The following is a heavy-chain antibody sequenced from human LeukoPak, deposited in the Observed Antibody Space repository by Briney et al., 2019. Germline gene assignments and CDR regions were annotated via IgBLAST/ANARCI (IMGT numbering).Heavy chain of an antibody. CDR2: ISGSGGST. J-gene: IGHJ4*02. V-gene: IGHV3-23*01. Sequence: GGSLRLSCAASGFTFSSYAMSWVRRAPGKGLEWVSAISGSGGSTYYADSVKGRFTISRDNSKNTLYLQMNSLRAEDTAVYYCAKSLSAASYYFDYWGQGTLVTVSS. D-gene: IGHD2-15*01. CDR1: GFTFSSYA. CDR3: AKSLSAASYYFDY.